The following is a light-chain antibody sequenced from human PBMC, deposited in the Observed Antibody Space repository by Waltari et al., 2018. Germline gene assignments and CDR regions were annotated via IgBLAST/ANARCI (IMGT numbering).Light chain of an antibody. CDR1: QSVSRA. Sequence: EIVLTQSPGTLSLSLGERATLSCRASQSVSRALTWYQQKPGQAPRLLIYGASTRATGIPDRFSGSGSGTDFSLTISRLEPDDFVVYYCQHYLRLPVTFGQGTTVEI. CDR2: GAS. J-gene: IGKJ1*01. CDR3: QHYLRLPVT. V-gene: IGKV3-20*01.